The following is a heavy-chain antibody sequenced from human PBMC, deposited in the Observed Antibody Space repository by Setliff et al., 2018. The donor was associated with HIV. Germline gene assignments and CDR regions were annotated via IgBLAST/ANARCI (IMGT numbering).Heavy chain of an antibody. J-gene: IGHJ6*02. Sequence: ASVKVSCKASGYTFTSYYIHWVRQAPGQGLEWMGRINPSGGSTSYAQKFQGRVTITADESTSTAYMELSSLRSEDTAVYYCARDIVVVTAIRRPSYYYYGMDVWGQGTTVTVSS. CDR1: GYTFTSYY. CDR3: ARDIVVVTAIRRPSYYYYGMDV. D-gene: IGHD2-21*02. CDR2: INPSGGST. V-gene: IGHV1-46*01.